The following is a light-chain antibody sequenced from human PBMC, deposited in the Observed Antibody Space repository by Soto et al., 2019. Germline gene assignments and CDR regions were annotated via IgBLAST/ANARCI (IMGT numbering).Light chain of an antibody. J-gene: IGKJ5*01. V-gene: IGKV3-11*01. CDR1: QSFRGL. CDR2: DAY. CDR3: QQRHMWPIT. Sequence: VLTQAPIPLSLSSGERAHLSFRASQSFRGLLAWYQQKPGQAPRLLIYDAYNRATGIPPRFSGSGSGTDFTLTISSLEPEDSAVYYCQQRHMWPITFGQGTRLEIK.